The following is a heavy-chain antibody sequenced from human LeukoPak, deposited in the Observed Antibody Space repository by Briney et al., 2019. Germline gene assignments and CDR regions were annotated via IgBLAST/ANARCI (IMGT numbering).Heavy chain of an antibody. J-gene: IGHJ4*02. CDR2: IKQDGSEK. CDR1: GFTFSSYW. CDR3: ARDRPHYDFWSGSYFDY. V-gene: IGHV3-7*01. Sequence: GGSLRLSCAASGFTFSSYWMSWVRQAPGKGLEWVANIKQDGSEKYYVDSVKGRFTISRDNAKNSLYLQMNSLRAEDTAVYYCARDRPHYDFWSGSYFDYWGQGTLVTVSS. D-gene: IGHD3-3*01.